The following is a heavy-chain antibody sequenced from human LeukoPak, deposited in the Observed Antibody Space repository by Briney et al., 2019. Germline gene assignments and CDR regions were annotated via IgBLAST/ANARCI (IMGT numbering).Heavy chain of an antibody. CDR1: GFTFSSHW. Sequence: GGSLRLSCAASGFTFSSHWMHWVRQAPGKGLEWVSLISGDGGSTYYADSVKGRFTISRDNSKNSLYLQMNSLRTEDTALYYCAKDSSPSTHYYYYGMDVWGQGTTVTASS. CDR3: AKDSSPSTHYYYYGMDV. CDR2: ISGDGGST. V-gene: IGHV3-43*02. J-gene: IGHJ6*02.